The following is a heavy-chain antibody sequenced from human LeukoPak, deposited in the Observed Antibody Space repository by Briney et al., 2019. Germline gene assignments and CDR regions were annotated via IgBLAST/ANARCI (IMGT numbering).Heavy chain of an antibody. CDR2: IIPIFGTA. Sequence: SVKVSCKASGGTFSSYAISWVRQAPGQGLEWMGGIIPIFGTANYAQKFQGRVTITADESTSTAYMELSSLRAEDTAVYYCAKHWGYSFLYFDLWGRGTLVTVSS. D-gene: IGHD7-27*01. CDR3: AKHWGYSFLYFDL. CDR1: GGTFSSYA. V-gene: IGHV1-69*13. J-gene: IGHJ2*01.